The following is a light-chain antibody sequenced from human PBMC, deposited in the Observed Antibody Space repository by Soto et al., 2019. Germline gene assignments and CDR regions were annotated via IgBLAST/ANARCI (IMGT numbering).Light chain of an antibody. CDR2: DVA. V-gene: IGLV2-11*01. CDR1: GNDVGAYNY. Sequence: QSLLAQPRSVSRSTGHSVTIACTGTGNDVGAYNYVSWYQQHPGRPPKLMIYDVARWPSGVPDRFSGSKSGNTASLTISGLQAEDEADYFCCSYAGGYNYLFGTGTKVTVL. J-gene: IGLJ1*01. CDR3: CSYAGGYNYL.